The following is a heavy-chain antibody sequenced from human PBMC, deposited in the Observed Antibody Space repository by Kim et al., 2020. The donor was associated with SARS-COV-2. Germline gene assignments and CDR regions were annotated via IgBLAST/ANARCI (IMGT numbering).Heavy chain of an antibody. Sequence: SETLSLTCTVSGGSISSYYWSWIRQPPGKGLEWIGYIYYSGSTNYNPSLKSRVTISVDTSKNQFSLKLSSVTAADTAVYYCAREGYYDSSGYLVYWGQGTLVTVSS. CDR1: GGSISSYY. D-gene: IGHD3-22*01. J-gene: IGHJ4*02. CDR3: AREGYYDSSGYLVY. CDR2: IYYSGST. V-gene: IGHV4-59*01.